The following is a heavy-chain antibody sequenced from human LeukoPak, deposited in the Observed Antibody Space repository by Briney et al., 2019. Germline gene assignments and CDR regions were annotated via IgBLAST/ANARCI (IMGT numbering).Heavy chain of an antibody. V-gene: IGHV4-34*01. D-gene: IGHD2/OR15-2a*01. J-gene: IGHJ4*02. CDR3: ARGQYRRDY. Sequence: SETLSLTRAVYGGSFSGYFWSWIRQPPGKGLEWIGEINHSGITYYNPSLKSRVTISVDTSKNQFSLMVTSVTAADTAVYYCARGQYRRDYWGQGTLVTVSS. CDR1: GGSFSGYF. CDR2: INHSGIT.